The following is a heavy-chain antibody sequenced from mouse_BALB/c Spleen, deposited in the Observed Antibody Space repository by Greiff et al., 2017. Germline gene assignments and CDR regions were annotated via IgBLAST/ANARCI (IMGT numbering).Heavy chain of an antibody. CDR3: ARDQYDYHDY. CDR2: INSNGGST. CDR1: GFTFSSYG. J-gene: IGHJ2*01. V-gene: IGHV5-6-3*01. D-gene: IGHD2-4*01. Sequence: EVKLMESGGGLVQPGGSLKLSCAASGFTFSSYGMSWVRQTPDKRLELVATINSNGGSTYYPDSVKGRFTISRDNAKNTLYLQMSSLKSEDTAMYYCARDQYDYHDYWGQGTTLTVSS.